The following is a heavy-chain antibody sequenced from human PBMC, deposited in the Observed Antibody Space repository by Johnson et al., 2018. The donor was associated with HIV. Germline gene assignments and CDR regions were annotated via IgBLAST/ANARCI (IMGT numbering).Heavy chain of an antibody. D-gene: IGHD3-16*01. CDR2: ISGSGGSP. CDR3: AREFGDLRAFDI. J-gene: IGHJ3*02. Sequence: VQLVESGGGLVQPGGSLRLSCAASGFTFSSYAMSWVRQAPGKGLEWVSAISGSGGSPYYADSVKGRFTISRDNSNNTLYLQMNSLRAEDTAVYYCAREFGDLRAFDIWGQGTMVTVSS. V-gene: IGHV3-23*04. CDR1: GFTFSSYA.